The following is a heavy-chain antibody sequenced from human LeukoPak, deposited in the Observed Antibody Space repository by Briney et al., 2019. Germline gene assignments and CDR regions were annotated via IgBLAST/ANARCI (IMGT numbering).Heavy chain of an antibody. CDR1: GGSISSYY. CDR2: IYTSGST. D-gene: IGHD2-21*01. J-gene: IGHJ5*02. V-gene: IGHV4-4*07. CDR3: ARVWLANTWSPFDP. Sequence: PSETLSLTCTVSGGSISSYYWSWIRQPAGKGLEWIGRIYTSGSTNYNPPLKIRVTMSVDTSKNQFSLKLSSVTAADTAVYYCARVWLANTWSPFDPWGQGTLVTVSS.